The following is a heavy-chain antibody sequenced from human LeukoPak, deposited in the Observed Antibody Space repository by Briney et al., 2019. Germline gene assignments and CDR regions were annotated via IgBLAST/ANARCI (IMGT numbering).Heavy chain of an antibody. CDR1: GVSISSYY. CDR2: IYYSGST. Sequence: SETLSLTCTVSGVSISSYYWSWIRQPPGKGLEWIGYIYYSGSTNYSPSLKSRVAISVDTSNNQFSLRLNSVTAADTAVYYCARGRGYSYGYYFDYWGREPWSPSPQ. V-gene: IGHV4-59*01. CDR3: ARGRGYSYGYYFDY. D-gene: IGHD5-18*01. J-gene: IGHJ4*02.